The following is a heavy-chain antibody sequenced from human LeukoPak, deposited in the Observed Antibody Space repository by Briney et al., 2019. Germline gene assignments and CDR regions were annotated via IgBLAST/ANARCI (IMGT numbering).Heavy chain of an antibody. CDR3: ARVQRGYSYGLDY. J-gene: IGHJ4*02. Sequence: GGSLRLSCAASGFTFRSYWMSWVRQAPGKGLEWVANIKQDGSEKYYVDSVKGRFTISRDNAKNSLYLQMNSLRAEDTAVYYCARVQRGYSYGLDYWGQGTLVTVSS. CDR1: GFTFRSYW. V-gene: IGHV3-7*01. D-gene: IGHD5-18*01. CDR2: IKQDGSEK.